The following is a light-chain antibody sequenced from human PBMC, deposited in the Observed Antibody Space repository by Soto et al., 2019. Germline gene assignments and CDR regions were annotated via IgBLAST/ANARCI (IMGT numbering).Light chain of an antibody. V-gene: IGLV2-8*01. Sequence: QSVLTQPPSASGSPGQSVTISCTGTGSDVGDYNYVSWYQQHPGKAPKLMIYEVSKRPSGVPDRFSGSKSGNPASLTVSRRQAEDEANYYCSSYTGSSYVFGTGTKVTVL. CDR3: SSYTGSSYV. CDR2: EVS. CDR1: GSDVGDYNY. J-gene: IGLJ1*01.